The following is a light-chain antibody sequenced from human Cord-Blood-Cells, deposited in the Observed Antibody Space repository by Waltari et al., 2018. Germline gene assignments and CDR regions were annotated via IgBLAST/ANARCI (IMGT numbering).Light chain of an antibody. V-gene: IGLV1-44*01. CDR1: SSNLGSNT. CDR2: SNN. Sequence: QSVLTQPPSASGIPGQRVTISCSGSSSNLGSNTVNWYQQLPGTAPKLLIYSNNQRPSGVPDRFSGSKSGTSASLAISGLQSEDEADYYCAAWDDSLNGPVFGGGTKLTVL. J-gene: IGLJ3*02. CDR3: AAWDDSLNGPV.